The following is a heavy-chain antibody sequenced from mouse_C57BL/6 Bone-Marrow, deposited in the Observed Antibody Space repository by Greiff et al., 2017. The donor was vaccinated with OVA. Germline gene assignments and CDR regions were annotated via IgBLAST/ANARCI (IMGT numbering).Heavy chain of an antibody. CDR2: IDPENGDT. Sequence: EVQVVESGAELVRPGASVKLSCTASGFNIKDDYMHWVKQRPEQGLEWIGWIDPENGDTEYASKFQGKATITADTSSNTAYLQLSSLTSEDTAVYYCTPYYYGSGYFDVWGTGTTVTVSS. V-gene: IGHV14-4*01. J-gene: IGHJ1*03. CDR1: GFNIKDDY. D-gene: IGHD1-1*01. CDR3: TPYYYGSGYFDV.